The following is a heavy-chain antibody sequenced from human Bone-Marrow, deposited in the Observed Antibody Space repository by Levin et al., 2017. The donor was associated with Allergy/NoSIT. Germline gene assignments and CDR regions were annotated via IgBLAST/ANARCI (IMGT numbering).Heavy chain of an antibody. J-gene: IGHJ6*02. CDR3: ARHLYSSSWYSIFCGMDV. CDR1: GYSFTSYW. CDR2: IYPGDSDT. V-gene: IGHV5-51*01. Sequence: GESLKISCKGSGYSFTSYWIGWVRQMPGKGLEWMGIIYPGDSDTRYSPSFQGQVTISADKSISTAYLQWSSLKASDTAMYYCARHLYSSSWYSIFCGMDVWGQGTTVTVSS. D-gene: IGHD6-13*01.